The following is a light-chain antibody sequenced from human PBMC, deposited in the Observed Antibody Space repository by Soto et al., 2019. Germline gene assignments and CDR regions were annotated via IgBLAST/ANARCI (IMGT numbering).Light chain of an antibody. Sequence: EIVLTQSPGTLSLSAGERATLSCRASQSVSSSFLAWYQQKPGQAPRLLIHGASSRATGIPDRFSGSGSGTDFTLTISRLEPEDFAVYYCQQRSNWTFGQGTKVDIK. CDR1: QSVSSSF. V-gene: IGKV3D-20*02. CDR2: GAS. CDR3: QQRSNWT. J-gene: IGKJ1*01.